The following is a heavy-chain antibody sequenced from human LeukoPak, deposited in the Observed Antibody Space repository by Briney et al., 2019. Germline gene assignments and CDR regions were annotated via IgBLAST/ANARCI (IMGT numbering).Heavy chain of an antibody. CDR3: ARRGRDDYWVEY. J-gene: IGHJ4*02. CDR2: ISYSGST. Sequence: KPSETLSLTCTVSGXSISSSSAFWGWIRQPPGKGLEGIGRISYSGSTYYNPSLKSRVTTSLDTSKNQYSLSLSSVTAADTAVYYCARRGRDDYWVEYWGQGTLVTVSS. D-gene: IGHD3-16*01. V-gene: IGHV4-39*01. CDR1: GXSISSSSAF.